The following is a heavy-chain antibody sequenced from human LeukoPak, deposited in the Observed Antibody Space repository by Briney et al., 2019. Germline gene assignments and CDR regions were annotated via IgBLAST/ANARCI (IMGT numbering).Heavy chain of an antibody. J-gene: IGHJ5*01. CDR3: ARQHTSSRYWLDS. CDR1: GYRFSNYR. V-gene: IGHV5-51*01. Sequence: GESRKISCKGSGYRFSNYRIGWVRQMPGKGLEWMGIIYPGDGDTRYSPSIQGQVTMSADKSISTAYLQWSSLKASDTAMYYCARQHTSSRYWLDSWGQGTLVTVSS. CDR2: IYPGDGDT. D-gene: IGHD6-13*01.